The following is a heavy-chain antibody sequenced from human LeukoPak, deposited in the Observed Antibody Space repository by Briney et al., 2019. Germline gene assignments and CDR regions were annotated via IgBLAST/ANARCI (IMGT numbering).Heavy chain of an antibody. D-gene: IGHD6-6*01. Sequence: GGSLRLSCAASGFTFSDYYMRWIRQAPGKGLEWVSYISSSGSTIYHADSVKGRFTISRDNAKNSLYLQMSSLRAEDTAVYYCARRSYSSCDYWGQGTLVTVSS. CDR1: GFTFSDYY. CDR2: ISSSGSTI. CDR3: ARRSYSSCDY. V-gene: IGHV3-11*01. J-gene: IGHJ4*02.